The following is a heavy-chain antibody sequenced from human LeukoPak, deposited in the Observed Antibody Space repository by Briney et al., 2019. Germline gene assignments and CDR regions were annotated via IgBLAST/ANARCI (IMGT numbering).Heavy chain of an antibody. D-gene: IGHD1-1*01. CDR1: GFTFSSYW. J-gene: IGHJ4*02. CDR3: AKDTTGLDY. Sequence: GGSLRLSCAASGFTFSSYWMSWVRQAPGKGLEWVANIKQDGSEKYYVDSVKGRFTISRDNSKNTLYLQMNSLRAEDTAVYYCAKDTTGLDYWGQGTLVTVSS. CDR2: IKQDGSEK. V-gene: IGHV3-7*01.